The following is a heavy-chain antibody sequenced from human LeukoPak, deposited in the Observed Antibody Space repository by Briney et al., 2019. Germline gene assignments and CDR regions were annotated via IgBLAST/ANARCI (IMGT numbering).Heavy chain of an antibody. CDR1: GFTFSSYA. J-gene: IGHJ3*02. Sequence: SGGSLRLSCAASGFTFSSYAMSWVRQAPGKGLEWVSAISGSGGSTYYADSVKGRFTLSRDNAKKSLYLQMNSLRAEDTAVYYCARVGTSGPADGFDIWGQGTMVTVSS. D-gene: IGHD2-8*01. V-gene: IGHV3-23*01. CDR3: ARVGTSGPADGFDI. CDR2: ISGSGGST.